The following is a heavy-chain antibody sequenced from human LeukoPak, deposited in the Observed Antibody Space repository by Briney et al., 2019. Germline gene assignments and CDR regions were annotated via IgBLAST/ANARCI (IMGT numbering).Heavy chain of an antibody. CDR2: ISCSGRTI. V-gene: IGHV3-11*04. D-gene: IGHD2-2*01. CDR1: GFTFSVYY. Sequence: PGGSLSLSCLAPGFTFSVYYMSWVRQAPGKGLEWVSHISCSGRTIYYADSVKGRFTISRDNAKKSLYLQMNSLRAEDTAVYYCARPDCSSTSCYEFDSWGQGTLVTVSS. CDR3: ARPDCSSTSCYEFDS. J-gene: IGHJ4*02.